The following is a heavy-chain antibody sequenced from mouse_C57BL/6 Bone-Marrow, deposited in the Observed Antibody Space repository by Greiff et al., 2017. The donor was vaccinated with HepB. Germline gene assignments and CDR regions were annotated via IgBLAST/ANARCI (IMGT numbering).Heavy chain of an antibody. D-gene: IGHD1-3*01. CDR1: GFTFSDYY. Sequence: EVKLMESGGGLVQPGGSLKLSCAASGFTFSDYYMYWVRQTPEQGLEWVAYISNGGGSTYYPDPVKGRVTISRDNAKNTLYLQMSRLKSEDTAMYYCASKTNGFFAYWGQGTLVTVSS. CDR3: ASKTNGFFAY. V-gene: IGHV5-12*01. CDR2: ISNGGGST. J-gene: IGHJ3*01.